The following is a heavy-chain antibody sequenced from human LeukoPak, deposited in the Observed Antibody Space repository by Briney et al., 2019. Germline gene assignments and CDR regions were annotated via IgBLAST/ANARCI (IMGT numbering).Heavy chain of an antibody. D-gene: IGHD3-22*01. CDR1: GFTVSSNY. J-gene: IGHJ3*02. CDR3: ARENYYDSSGYYEAAFDI. CDR2: IYSGGST. Sequence: GGSLRLSCAASGFTVSSNYMSWVRQAPGKGLECVSVIYSGGSTYYADSVKGRFTISRHNSKNTLYLQMNSLRAEDTAVYYCARENYYDSSGYYEAAFDIWGQGTMVTVSS. V-gene: IGHV3-53*04.